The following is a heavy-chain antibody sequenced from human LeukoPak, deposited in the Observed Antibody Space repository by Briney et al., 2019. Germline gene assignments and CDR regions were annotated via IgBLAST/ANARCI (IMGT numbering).Heavy chain of an antibody. V-gene: IGHV1-2*02. CDR2: INPNSGGT. J-gene: IGHJ5*02. Sequence: ASVKVSCKASGYTFTVYHIHWVRQAPGQGLEWMGWINPNSGGTNYAQKFQGRVTMTRDTSISTVYMEVSRPTSDDTAMYYCAIILGGSWHLWFDPWGRGTLVTISS. CDR3: AIILGGSWHLWFDP. CDR1: GYTFTVYH. D-gene: IGHD3-16*01.